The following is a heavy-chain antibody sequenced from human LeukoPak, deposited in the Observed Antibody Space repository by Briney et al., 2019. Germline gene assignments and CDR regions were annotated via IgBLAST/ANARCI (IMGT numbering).Heavy chain of an antibody. J-gene: IGHJ5*02. CDR1: GGTFSSYA. V-gene: IGHV1-69*04. CDR2: IIPILGIA. CDR3: ARDRLSRYNWNGLNWFDP. D-gene: IGHD1-1*01. Sequence: GASVKVSCKASGGTFSSYAISWVRQAPGQGLEWMGRIIPILGIANYAQKFQGRVTITADKSTSTAYMELSSLRSEDTAVYYCARDRLSRYNWNGLNWFDPWGQGTLVTVSS.